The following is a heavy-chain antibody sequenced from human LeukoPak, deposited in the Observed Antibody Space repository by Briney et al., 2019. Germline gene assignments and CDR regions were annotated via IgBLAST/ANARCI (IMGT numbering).Heavy chain of an antibody. CDR1: GFTFSTYG. CDR3: AKDTSSYYMDV. V-gene: IGHV3-23*01. CDR2: LSGSGGST. J-gene: IGHJ6*03. Sequence: PGGTLRLSCVASGFTFSTYGMSWVRQAPGKGLEWVSTLSGSGGSTYYADSVKGRFTISRDNSKNTLYLQMNSLRDDDTAIYYCAKDTSSYYMDVWGKGTTVTISS.